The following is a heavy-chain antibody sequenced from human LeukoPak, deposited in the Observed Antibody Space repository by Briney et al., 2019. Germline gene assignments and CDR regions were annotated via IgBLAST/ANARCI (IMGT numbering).Heavy chain of an antibody. CDR2: IDPSDSYT. Sequence: GESLKISCKGSGYSFTSYWISWVRQMPGKGLEWMGRIDPSDSYTNYSPSFQGHVTISADKSISTAYLQWSSLKASDTTMYYCARYTTGDFDYWGQGTLVTVSS. CDR1: GYSFTSYW. V-gene: IGHV5-10-1*01. CDR3: ARYTTGDFDY. D-gene: IGHD1-1*01. J-gene: IGHJ4*02.